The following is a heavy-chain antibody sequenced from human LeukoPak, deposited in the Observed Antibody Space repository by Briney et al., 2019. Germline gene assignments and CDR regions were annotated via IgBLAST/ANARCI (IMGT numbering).Heavy chain of an antibody. Sequence: GGSLRLSCAASGFTFNDYAIHWVRQAPGKGLEWVAVISYDGSNKFYTDSVKGRFTISRDNSKNTLYLQMNSLRAEDTAVYYCAKGGIAASDFDYWGQGTLVTVSS. J-gene: IGHJ4*02. CDR1: GFTFNDYA. D-gene: IGHD6-13*01. V-gene: IGHV3-30-3*01. CDR3: AKGGIAASDFDY. CDR2: ISYDGSNK.